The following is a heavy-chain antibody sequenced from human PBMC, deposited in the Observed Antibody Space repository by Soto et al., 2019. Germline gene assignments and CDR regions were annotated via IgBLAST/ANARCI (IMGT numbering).Heavy chain of an antibody. CDR3: AIYLAGSGYKGFEY. CDR1: GFAFSNYA. J-gene: IGHJ4*02. CDR2: ISFSGGNT. Sequence: EVQLLESGGGLIQPGGSLRLSCAASGFAFSNYAMNWVRQAPGKGLEWVSTISFSGGNTYYADSVKGRFTISRDNSKNTLYLQMNSLRAADTAVYYCAIYLAGSGYKGFEYWGQGSLVTVSS. V-gene: IGHV3-23*01. D-gene: IGHD3-10*01.